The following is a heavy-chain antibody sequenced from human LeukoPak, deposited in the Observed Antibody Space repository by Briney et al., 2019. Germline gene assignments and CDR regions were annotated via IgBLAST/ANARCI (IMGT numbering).Heavy chain of an antibody. J-gene: IGHJ4*02. D-gene: IGHD3-16*01. Sequence: SETLSLTCTVSGGSISSSSYYWSWIRQPPGKGLEWIGYIYHSGSTYYNPSLKSRVTISVDRSKNQFSLKLSSVTAADTAVYYCARLSGFLGAFTYYFDYWGQGTLVTVSS. CDR1: GGSISSSSYY. CDR3: ARLSGFLGAFTYYFDY. V-gene: IGHV4-30-2*01. CDR2: IYHSGST.